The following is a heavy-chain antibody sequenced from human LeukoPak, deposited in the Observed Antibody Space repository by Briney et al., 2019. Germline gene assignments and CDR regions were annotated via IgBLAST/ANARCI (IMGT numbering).Heavy chain of an antibody. J-gene: IGHJ4*02. V-gene: IGHV1-18*01. Sequence: ASVKVSCKASGYTFTNYGVSWVRQAPGQGLEWMGWISAYNGNPGYAQKFQGRVTMTTDTSTSTTYMELRSLRFDDTAVYYCVTYTEGYCTSANCYAGSDYWGQGTLVTVSS. CDR3: VTYTEGYCTSANCYAGSDY. CDR1: GYTFTNYG. CDR2: ISAYNGNP. D-gene: IGHD2-2*01.